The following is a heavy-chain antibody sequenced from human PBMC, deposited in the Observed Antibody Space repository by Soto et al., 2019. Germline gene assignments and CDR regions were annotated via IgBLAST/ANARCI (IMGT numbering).Heavy chain of an antibody. J-gene: IGHJ4*02. CDR1: GYTFTSYC. Sequence: ASVKVSCKASGYTFTSYCISWVRQAPGQGLEWMGWISAYNGNTNYAQKLQGRVTMTTDTSTSTAYMELRSLRSDDTAVYYCARDLGVVITTCFDYWGQGTLVTVSS. V-gene: IGHV1-18*01. CDR2: ISAYNGNT. D-gene: IGHD3-22*01. CDR3: ARDLGVVITTCFDY.